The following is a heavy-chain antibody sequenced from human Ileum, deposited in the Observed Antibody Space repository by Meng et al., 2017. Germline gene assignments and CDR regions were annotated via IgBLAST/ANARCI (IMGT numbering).Heavy chain of an antibody. CDR3: ARDHWGSLDY. J-gene: IGHJ4*02. V-gene: IGHV4-61*08. Sequence: QGQWQESGPGLVWPAETLSLFCTVSGGSVSSDGFKWGWVRQPPGKGLEWIGYASTNYNPSLKSRVTISLDTSKNQFSLELSSVTAADTAVYYCARDHWGSLDYWGQGILVTVSS. CDR2: AST. CDR1: GGSVSSDGFK. D-gene: IGHD7-27*01.